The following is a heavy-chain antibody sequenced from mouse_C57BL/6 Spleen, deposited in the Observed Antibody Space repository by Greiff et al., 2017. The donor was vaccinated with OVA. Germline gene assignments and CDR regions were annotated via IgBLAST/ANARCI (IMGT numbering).Heavy chain of an antibody. Sequence: QVQLQQPGAELVKPGASVKLSCKASGYTFTSYWMHWVKQRPGRGLEWIGRIDPNSGGTKYNEKFKSKATLTVDTPSSTAYMQLSSLTSKDAAVSYCATGLRPWFAYWGQGTLVTVSA. CDR2: IDPNSGGT. V-gene: IGHV1-72*01. CDR1: GYTFTSYW. D-gene: IGHD2-2*01. CDR3: ATGLRPWFAY. J-gene: IGHJ3*01.